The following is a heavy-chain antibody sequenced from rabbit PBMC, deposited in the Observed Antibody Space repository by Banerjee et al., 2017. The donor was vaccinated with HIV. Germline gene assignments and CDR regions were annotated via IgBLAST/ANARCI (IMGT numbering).Heavy chain of an antibody. J-gene: IGHJ6*01. V-gene: IGHV1S45*01. D-gene: IGHD7-1*01. CDR2: IYGGSSDVT. CDR1: GFSFSSGYW. CDR3: ARRVNAGYAGYGGGTPLDL. Sequence: QQQLVESGGDLVKPGASLTLTCIASGFSFSSGYWICWVRQAPGKGLELIACIYGGSSDVTYYASWAKGRFTISKTSSTTVTLQMTRLTAADTATYFCARRVNAGYAGYGGGTPLDLWGPGTLVTVS.